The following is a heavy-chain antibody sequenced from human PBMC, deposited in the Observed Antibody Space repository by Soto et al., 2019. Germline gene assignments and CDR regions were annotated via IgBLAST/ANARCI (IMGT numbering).Heavy chain of an antibody. D-gene: IGHD1-7*01. J-gene: IGHJ5*02. Sequence: QVQLQESGPGLVKPSQTLSLTCTVSGGSISSGGYYWSRIRQHPEKGLEWIGYIYYSGSTYYNPSIQSRVTMCLVTSYSHFSPKLRSATPAETAMYYCSREQGEGSDAGNCRWFTPGGQATLATVSS. CDR3: SREQGEGSDAGNCRWFTP. CDR2: IYYSGST. V-gene: IGHV4-31*03. CDR1: GGSISSGGYY.